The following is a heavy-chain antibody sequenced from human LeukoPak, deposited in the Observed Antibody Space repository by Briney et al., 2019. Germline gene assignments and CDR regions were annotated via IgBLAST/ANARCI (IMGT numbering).Heavy chain of an antibody. D-gene: IGHD6-6*01. CDR3: ARGVLDSGSSGLVWFDP. CDR2: INHSGST. CDR1: GGSFSGYY. Sequence: SETLSLTCAVYGGSFSGYYWSWIRQPPGKGLEWIGEINHSGSTNYNPSLKSRVTISVDTSKNQFSLKLSSVIAADTAVYHCARGVLDSGSSGLVWFDPWGQGTLVTVSS. V-gene: IGHV4-34*01. J-gene: IGHJ5*02.